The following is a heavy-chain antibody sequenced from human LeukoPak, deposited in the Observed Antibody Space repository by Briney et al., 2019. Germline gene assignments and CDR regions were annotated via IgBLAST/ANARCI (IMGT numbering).Heavy chain of an antibody. CDR3: ARGPTYYDFWSGYFPYYYYYYMDV. CDR2: INPSGGST. J-gene: IGHJ6*03. Sequence: ASVKVSCKASGYTFTSYYMHWVRQAPGQGLEWMGIINPSGGSTSYAQKFQGRVTMTRNTSISTAYMELSSLRSEDTAVYYCARGPTYYDFWSGYFPYYYYYYMDVWGKGTTVTVSS. D-gene: IGHD3-3*01. V-gene: IGHV1-46*01. CDR1: GYTFTSYY.